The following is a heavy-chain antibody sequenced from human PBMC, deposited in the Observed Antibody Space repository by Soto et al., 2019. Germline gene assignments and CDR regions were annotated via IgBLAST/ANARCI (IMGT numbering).Heavy chain of an antibody. J-gene: IGHJ4*02. Sequence: EVQLLESGGGLVQPGGSLRLSCAASGFTFSSYAMSWVRQAPGKGLEWVSAISGSGGRTYYADSGKGRFTISRDNSNNPLYLQMNSLSAEHTALYYCAKARGYSSSLYSPEVDYWGQGTLVTVSS. CDR1: GFTFSSYA. CDR2: ISGSGGRT. CDR3: AKARGYSSSLYSPEVDY. D-gene: IGHD6-13*01. V-gene: IGHV3-23*01.